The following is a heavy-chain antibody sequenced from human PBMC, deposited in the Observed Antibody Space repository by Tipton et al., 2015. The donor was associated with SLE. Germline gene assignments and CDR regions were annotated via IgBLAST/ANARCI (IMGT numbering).Heavy chain of an antibody. CDR1: GGSISSGSYY. CDR3: ARGYGSGSYSYFDY. V-gene: IGHV4-61*02. J-gene: IGHJ4*02. Sequence: TLSLTCNVSGGSISSGSYYWSWIRQPAGKGLEWIGRIYTSGSTNYNPSLKSRVTISVDTSKNQFSLKLSSVTAADTAVYYCARGYGSGSYSYFDYWGQGTLVTVSS. CDR2: IYTSGST. D-gene: IGHD3-10*01.